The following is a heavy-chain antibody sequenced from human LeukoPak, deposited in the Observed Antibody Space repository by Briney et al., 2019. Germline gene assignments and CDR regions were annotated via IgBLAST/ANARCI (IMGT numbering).Heavy chain of an antibody. CDR2: IWFDGSNQ. J-gene: IGHJ4*02. D-gene: IGHD1-26*01. Sequence: GGSLRLSCAASGFTFSSYEMNWVRQAPGKGLEWVALIWFDGSNQYYADFVKGRFTISRDNSKNTLYLQMNSLKAEDTAVYYCAKNRLSGSAEIYFDSWGQGTPVTVSS. CDR3: AKNRLSGSAEIYFDS. CDR1: GFTFSSYE. V-gene: IGHV3-33*08.